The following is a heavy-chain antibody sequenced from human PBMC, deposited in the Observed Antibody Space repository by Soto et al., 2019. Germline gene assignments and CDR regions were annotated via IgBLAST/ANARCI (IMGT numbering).Heavy chain of an antibody. D-gene: IGHD6-13*01. Sequence: EVQLVESGGGLVQPGGSLRLSCAASGFTFSSYAMSWVRQAPGKGLEWVSAISGSGGSTYYADSVKGRFTISRDNSKNTLYLKMNSLRAEDTAVYYCAKVQSPGIAAAGDYYFDYWGQGTLVTVSS. CDR3: AKVQSPGIAAAGDYYFDY. CDR1: GFTFSSYA. V-gene: IGHV3-23*04. CDR2: ISGSGGST. J-gene: IGHJ4*02.